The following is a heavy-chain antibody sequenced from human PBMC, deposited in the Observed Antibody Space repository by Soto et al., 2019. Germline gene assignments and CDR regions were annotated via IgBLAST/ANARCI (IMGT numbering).Heavy chain of an antibody. V-gene: IGHV4-59*01. CDR3: ARRAGYYENYFDY. CDR1: GGSIISYY. J-gene: IGHJ4*02. D-gene: IGHD3-9*01. CDR2: IYYSGST. Sequence: PSETLSLTCTVSGGSIISYYWSWIRQPPGKGLEWIGYIYYSGSTNYNPSLKSRVTISVDTSKNQFSLKLSSVTAADTAVYYCARRAGYYENYFDYWGQGTLVTVSS.